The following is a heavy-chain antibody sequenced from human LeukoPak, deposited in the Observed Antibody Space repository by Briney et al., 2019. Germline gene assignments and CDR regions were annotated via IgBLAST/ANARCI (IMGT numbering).Heavy chain of an antibody. V-gene: IGHV1-8*01. J-gene: IGHJ4*02. Sequence: ASVKVSCKASGYTFTSYDINWVRQATGQGLEWMGWMNPNSGNTGYAQEFQGRVTMTRNTSISTAYMELRSLRTDDTAVYYCARGSSYTSSWHEDYWGQGTLVTVSS. CDR3: ARGSSYTSSWHEDY. CDR2: MNPNSGNT. CDR1: GYTFTSYD. D-gene: IGHD6-13*01.